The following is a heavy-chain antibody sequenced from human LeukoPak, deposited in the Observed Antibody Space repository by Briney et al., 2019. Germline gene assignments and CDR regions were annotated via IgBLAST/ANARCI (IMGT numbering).Heavy chain of an antibody. V-gene: IGHV4-4*07. CDR2: IYTSGST. CDR3: ARVKVSGWFRGGVDWFDP. Sequence: SETLSLTCTVSGGSISSYYWSWIRQLAGKGLEWIGRIYTSGSTNYNPSLKSRVTMSVDTSKNQFSLKLSSVTAADTAVYYCARVKVSGWFRGGVDWFDPWGQGTLVTVSS. D-gene: IGHD6-19*01. CDR1: GGSISSYY. J-gene: IGHJ5*02.